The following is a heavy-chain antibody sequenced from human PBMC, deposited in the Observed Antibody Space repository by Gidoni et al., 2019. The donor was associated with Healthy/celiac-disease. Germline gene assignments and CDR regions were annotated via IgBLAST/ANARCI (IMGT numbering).Heavy chain of an antibody. Sequence: EVQLVESGGGLVQPGGSLRLSCAASGFTFSNYWMHWVRQAPGKGLVWVSRINSDGSSTSCADSVKGRFTISRDNAKNTLYLQMNSLRAEDTAVYYCARDRQPEYNWFDPWGQGTLVTVSS. CDR2: INSDGSST. J-gene: IGHJ5*02. D-gene: IGHD6-13*01. V-gene: IGHV3-74*01. CDR3: ARDRQPEYNWFDP. CDR1: GFTFSNYW.